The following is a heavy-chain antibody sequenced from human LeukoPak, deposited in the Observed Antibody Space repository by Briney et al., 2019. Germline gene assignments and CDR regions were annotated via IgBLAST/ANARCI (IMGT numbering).Heavy chain of an antibody. D-gene: IGHD1-26*01. J-gene: IGHJ4*02. CDR1: GGSISYYC. CDR2: IYTSGST. V-gene: IGHV4-4*09. CDR3: ARYDSGSTYFDD. Sequence: SETLSLTCTVSGGSISYYCWSWIRQPPGKGLEWIGYIYTSGSTNYKPSLKGRVTISIDTSKNQVSLKLISVAAGATALYICARYDSGSTYFDDWGQGTLVTVSS.